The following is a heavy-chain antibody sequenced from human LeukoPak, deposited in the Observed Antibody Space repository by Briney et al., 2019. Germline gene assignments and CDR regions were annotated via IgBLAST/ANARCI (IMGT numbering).Heavy chain of an antibody. CDR3: ARLTRGYCSGGSCFEVGWFDP. CDR1: GYAFTSYA. Sequence: GASVKVSCKASGYAFTSYAMHWVRQAPGQRLEWMGWINAGNGNTKYSQKFQGRVTITRDTSASTAYMELSSLRSEDTAVYYCARLTRGYCSGGSCFEVGWFDPWGQGTLVTVSS. CDR2: INAGNGNT. V-gene: IGHV1-3*01. D-gene: IGHD2-15*01. J-gene: IGHJ5*02.